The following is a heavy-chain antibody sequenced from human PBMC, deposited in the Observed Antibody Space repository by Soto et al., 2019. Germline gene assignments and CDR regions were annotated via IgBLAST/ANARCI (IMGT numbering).Heavy chain of an antibody. Sequence: ASVKVSCKASGYTLTSYGVTWVRQAPGQGLEWLGRVTPYKADTNSAQNLQGRVTMATDTSTNTAYLELRSLRSDDTAVYFCATDGPSNSGNLYAFDIWGQGTMVTVS. CDR2: VTPYKADT. CDR1: GYTLTSYG. D-gene: IGHD5-12*01. CDR3: ATDGPSNSGNLYAFDI. V-gene: IGHV1-18*04. J-gene: IGHJ3*02.